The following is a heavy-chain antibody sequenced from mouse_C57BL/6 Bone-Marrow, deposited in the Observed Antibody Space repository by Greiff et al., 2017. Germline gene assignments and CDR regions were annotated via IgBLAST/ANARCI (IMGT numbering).Heavy chain of an antibody. CDR3: ARYNYGSSDAAY. CDR1: GYAFSSSW. D-gene: IGHD1-1*01. J-gene: IGHJ3*01. V-gene: IGHV1-82*01. CDR2: IYPGDGDT. Sequence: QVQLKESGPELVKPGASVKISCKASGYAFSSSWMNWVKQRPGKGLEWIGRIYPGDGDTNYNGKFKGKATLTADKSSSTAYMQLSSLTSEDSAVYFCARYNYGSSDAAYWGQGTLVTVSA.